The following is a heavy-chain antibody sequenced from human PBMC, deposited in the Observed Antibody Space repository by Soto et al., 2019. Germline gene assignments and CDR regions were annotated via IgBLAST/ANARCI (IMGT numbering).Heavy chain of an antibody. CDR1: GFTFSSYG. J-gene: IGHJ6*02. V-gene: IGHV3-30*18. CDR2: ISYDGSNK. Sequence: QVQLVESGGGVVQPGRSLRLSCAASGFTFSSYGMHWVRQAPGKGLEWVAVISYDGSNKYYADSVKGRFTISRDNSKNTLYLQTNSLRAEDTAVYYCAKDGGNAYGMDVWGQGTTVTVSS. D-gene: IGHD1-1*01. CDR3: AKDGGNAYGMDV.